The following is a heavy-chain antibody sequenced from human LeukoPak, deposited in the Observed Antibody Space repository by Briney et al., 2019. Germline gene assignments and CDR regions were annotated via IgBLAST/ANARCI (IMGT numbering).Heavy chain of an antibody. Sequence: GRSLRLSCAASGFTFSSYGMHWVRQAPGKGLEWVAFIRYDGSNKYYADSVKGRFTISRDNSKNTLYLQMNSLRGEDTAVYYCAKDPTYYDFWSGFKWNSHRDENWFDPWGQGTLVTVSS. CDR3: AKDPTYYDFWSGFKWNSHRDENWFDP. CDR2: IRYDGSNK. CDR1: GFTFSSYG. V-gene: IGHV3-30*02. D-gene: IGHD3-3*01. J-gene: IGHJ5*02.